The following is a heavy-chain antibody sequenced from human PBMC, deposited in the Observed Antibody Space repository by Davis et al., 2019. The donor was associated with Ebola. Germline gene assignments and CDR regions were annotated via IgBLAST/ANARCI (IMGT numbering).Heavy chain of an antibody. J-gene: IGHJ4*02. V-gene: IGHV1-2*02. Sequence: ASVKVSCKASGYTFTGYYMHWVRQAPGQGLEWMGWINPNSGGTNYAQKFQGRVTMTRDTSISTAYMELSRLRSDDTAVYYCARDPEMATLIRGDWGQGTLVTVSS. D-gene: IGHD5-24*01. CDR3: ARDPEMATLIRGD. CDR1: GYTFTGYY. CDR2: INPNSGGT.